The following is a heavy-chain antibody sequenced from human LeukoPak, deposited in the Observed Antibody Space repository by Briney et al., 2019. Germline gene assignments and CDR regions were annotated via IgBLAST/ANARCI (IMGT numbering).Heavy chain of an antibody. J-gene: IGHJ6*03. CDR3: ARLSPGYSYGEEDYYYYYMDV. CDR2: ISAYNGNT. D-gene: IGHD5-18*01. Sequence: GASVKVSCKASGYTFTSYGISWVRQAPGQGLEWMGWISAYNGNTNYAQKLQGRVTMTTDTSTSTAYMELRSLRSDDTAVYYCARLSPGYSYGEEDYYYYYMDVWGKGTTVTVSS. V-gene: IGHV1-18*01. CDR1: GYTFTSYG.